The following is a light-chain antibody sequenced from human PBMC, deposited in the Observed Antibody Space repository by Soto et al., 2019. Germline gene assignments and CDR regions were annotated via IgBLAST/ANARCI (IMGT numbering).Light chain of an antibody. CDR3: XHXXXXSEA. J-gene: IGKJ1*01. V-gene: IGKV1-5*03. CDR2: KAS. CDR1: QTISSW. Sequence: DIQRTQSPSTLSGSVGDRVTITGLASQTISSWLAWYQQKPGKAPKLLIYKASTLKSGVPSRFSGSGSGTEFTLTISSLQPDDFATYXXXHXXXXSEAFXQGTKVDIK.